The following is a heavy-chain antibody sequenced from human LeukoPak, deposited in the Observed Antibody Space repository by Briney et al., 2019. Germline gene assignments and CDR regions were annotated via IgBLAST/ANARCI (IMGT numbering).Heavy chain of an antibody. CDR2: IYHSGRN. CDR1: GYSISSGYS. Sequence: PSDTLSLTRAVSGYSISSGYSGGWIRQPPGKGLEWIGSIYHSGRNYYNPSLKSRVTISVDTSKNQFSLKLSSVTAADTAVYDCARGDSSGYYWGQGKLVTVSS. CDR3: ARGDSSGYY. D-gene: IGHD3-22*01. J-gene: IGHJ4*02. V-gene: IGHV4-38-2*01.